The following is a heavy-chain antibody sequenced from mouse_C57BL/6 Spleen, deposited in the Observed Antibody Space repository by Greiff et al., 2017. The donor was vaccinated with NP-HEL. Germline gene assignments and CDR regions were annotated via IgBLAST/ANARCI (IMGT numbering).Heavy chain of an antibody. D-gene: IGHD1-1*01. CDR2: IYPSDSET. CDR3: ARPHYYGSSDYFDY. J-gene: IGHJ2*01. V-gene: IGHV1-61*01. CDR1: GYTFTSYW. Sequence: QVQLQQPGAELVRPGSSVKLSCKASGYTFTSYWMDWVKQRPGQGLEWIGNIYPSDSETHYNQKFKDKATLTVDKSSSTDYMQLSSLTSEDSAVYYWARPHYYGSSDYFDYWGQGTTLTVSS.